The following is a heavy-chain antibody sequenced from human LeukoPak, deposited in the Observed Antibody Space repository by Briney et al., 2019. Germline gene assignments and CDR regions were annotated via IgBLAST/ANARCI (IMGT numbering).Heavy chain of an antibody. CDR1: GFTFSSYA. CDR3: TRDGSSWSFDY. D-gene: IGHD6-13*01. CDR2: INNDGSST. J-gene: IGHJ4*02. V-gene: IGHV3-74*01. Sequence: GGSLRLSCAASGFTFSSYAMSWVRQAPGKGLVWVSRINNDGSSTSYADSVKGRFTISRDNAKNTLFLQMNSLRAEDTAVYYCTRDGSSWSFDYWGQGTLVTVSS.